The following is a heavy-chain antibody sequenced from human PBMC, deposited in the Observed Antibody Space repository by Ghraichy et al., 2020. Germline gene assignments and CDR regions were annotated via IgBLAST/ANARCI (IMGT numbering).Heavy chain of an antibody. D-gene: IGHD1-14*01. CDR2: IRRKAYGGTT. V-gene: IGHV3-49*03. Sequence: GVLRLSCTASGFTFGDYNMNWFRQAPGKGLEWVGFIRRKAYGGTTEYAASVKGRFTISRDDSKSIAYLQMNSLKTEDTAVYYCSRTVPTPAHWGQGTLVTVSS. CDR1: GFTFGDYN. CDR3: SRTVPTPAH. J-gene: IGHJ4*02.